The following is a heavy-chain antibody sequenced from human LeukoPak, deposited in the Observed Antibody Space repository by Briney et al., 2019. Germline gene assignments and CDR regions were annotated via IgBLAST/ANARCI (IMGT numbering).Heavy chain of an antibody. CDR1: GXTFSSYS. V-gene: IGHV3-21*01. D-gene: IGHD1-1*01. Sequence: GGSLRLSCAASGXTFSSYSMSWVRQAPGKGLEWVSSISPSSDYIYYADSVKGLFTISRDNAKNSLYLQMNSQRVGDTAVYYCSRGGTDDPFNYWGQGTLVTVSS. J-gene: IGHJ4*02. CDR3: SRGGTDDPFNY. CDR2: ISPSSDYI.